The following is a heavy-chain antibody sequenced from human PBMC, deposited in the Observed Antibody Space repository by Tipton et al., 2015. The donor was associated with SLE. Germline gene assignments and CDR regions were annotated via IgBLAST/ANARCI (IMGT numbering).Heavy chain of an antibody. Sequence: SLRLSCAASGFTFSSYDMNWVRQAPGKGLEWISFISTSGGTIYYADSVKGRFTISRDNAKNSLYLQMNSLRAEDTAVYYCARGGGGLGAPFDYWGQGTLVTVSS. V-gene: IGHV3-48*03. CDR1: GFTFSSYD. J-gene: IGHJ4*02. D-gene: IGHD3/OR15-3a*01. CDR2: ISTSGGTI. CDR3: ARGGGGLGAPFDY.